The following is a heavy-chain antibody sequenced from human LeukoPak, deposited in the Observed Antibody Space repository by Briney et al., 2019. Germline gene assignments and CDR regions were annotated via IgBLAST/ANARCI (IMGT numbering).Heavy chain of an antibody. D-gene: IGHD2-2*01. CDR2: IYSSGST. CDR1: GGSISSYY. V-gene: IGHV4-4*07. CDR3: ARVGLPAASDY. J-gene: IGHJ4*02. Sequence: PSETLSLTCSVSGGSISSYYWSWIRQPAGKGLEWIGRIYSSGSTNYNPSLNSRVTMSVDTSKNQFSLKLSSVTAADTAVYYCARVGLPAASDYWGQGTLVTVSS.